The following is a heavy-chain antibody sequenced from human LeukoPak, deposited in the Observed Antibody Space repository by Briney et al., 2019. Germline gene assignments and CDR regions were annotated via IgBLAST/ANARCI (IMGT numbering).Heavy chain of an antibody. CDR3: ARDEPLGVWGSYEYFDY. Sequence: ASVKVSCKASGYTFTSYGISWVRQAPGQGLEWMGWISAYNGNTNYAQKLQGRVTMTTDTSTSTAYMELRSLRSDDTAVYYCARDEPLGVWGSYEYFDYWGQGTLVTVSS. V-gene: IGHV1-18*01. CDR2: ISAYNGNT. CDR1: GYTFTSYG. J-gene: IGHJ4*02. D-gene: IGHD3-16*01.